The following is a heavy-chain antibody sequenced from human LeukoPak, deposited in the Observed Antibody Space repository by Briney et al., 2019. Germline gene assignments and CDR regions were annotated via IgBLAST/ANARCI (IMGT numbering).Heavy chain of an antibody. D-gene: IGHD1-14*01. CDR3: ARGPNDSDHDFDY. V-gene: IGHV4-34*01. J-gene: IGHJ4*02. Sequence: SETLSLTCAVYSESFSDYYWSWLRQPPGKGLEWIGQINHSGSTAYKSSLKSRATISVDSSKKQVSLKLNSVTAADTAVYYCARGPNDSDHDFDYWGQGTLVTVSS. CDR2: INHSGST. CDR1: SESFSDYY.